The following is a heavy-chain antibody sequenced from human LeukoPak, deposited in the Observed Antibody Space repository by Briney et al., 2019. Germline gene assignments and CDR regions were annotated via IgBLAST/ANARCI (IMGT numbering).Heavy chain of an antibody. J-gene: IGHJ4*02. V-gene: IGHV1-2*02. CDR1: GYTFTSYG. Sequence: ASVKVSCKASGYTFTSYGISWVRQAPGQGLEWMGWINPNSGGTNYAQKFQGRVTMTRDTSISTAYMELSRLRSDDTAVYYCARDPSGAYCGGDCFSPPDYWGQGTLVTVSS. D-gene: IGHD2-21*02. CDR3: ARDPSGAYCGGDCFSPPDY. CDR2: INPNSGGT.